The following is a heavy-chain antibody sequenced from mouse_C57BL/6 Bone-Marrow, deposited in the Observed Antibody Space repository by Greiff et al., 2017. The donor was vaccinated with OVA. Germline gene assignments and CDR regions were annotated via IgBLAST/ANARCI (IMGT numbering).Heavy chain of an antibody. Sequence: VQLVESGAELVRPGTSVKMSCKASGYTFTNYWIGWAKQRPGHGLEWIGDIYPGGGYTNYNEKFKGKATLTADKSSSTAYMQFSSLTSEDSAIYYCARSDSNYVAWFAYWGQGTLVTVSA. CDR2: IYPGGGYT. J-gene: IGHJ3*01. D-gene: IGHD2-5*01. CDR1: GYTFTNYW. V-gene: IGHV1-63*01. CDR3: ARSDSNYVAWFAY.